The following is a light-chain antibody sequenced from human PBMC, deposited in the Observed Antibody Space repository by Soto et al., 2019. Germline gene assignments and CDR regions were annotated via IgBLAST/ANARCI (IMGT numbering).Light chain of an antibody. J-gene: IGKJ3*01. CDR1: HSVTTY. CDR3: QRYGSSPPFN. Sequence: EIVLTQSPGTLSLSPVDRATLYFISSHSVTTYLAWYRQQPGQAPRLLIYGASSRATGIPDRFSGSGSGTDFTLTITRLEPEDFAVYYCQRYGSSPPFNFGPGTKGDIK. CDR2: GAS. V-gene: IGKV3-20*01.